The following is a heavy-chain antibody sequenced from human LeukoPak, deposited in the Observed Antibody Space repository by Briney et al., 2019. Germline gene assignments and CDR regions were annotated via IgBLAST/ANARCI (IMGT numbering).Heavy chain of an antibody. CDR3: ARDVKRALGAFDI. CDR2: INPNSGGT. V-gene: IGHV1-2*02. CDR1: GYTFTGYY. D-gene: IGHD3-16*01. J-gene: IGHJ3*02. Sequence: ASVKVSCKASGYTFTGYYMHWVRQAPGQGLEWMGWINPNSGGTNYAQKFQGRVTMTRDTSISTAYMELSRLRSDDTAVYYCARDVKRALGAFDIWGQGTMVTVSS.